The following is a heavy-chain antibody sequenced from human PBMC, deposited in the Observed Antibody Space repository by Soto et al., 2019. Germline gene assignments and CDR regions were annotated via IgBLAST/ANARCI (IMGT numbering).Heavy chain of an antibody. V-gene: IGHV3-33*01. J-gene: IGHJ6*02. CDR1: GFTFSSYG. Sequence: QVQLVESGGGVVQPGRSLRLSCAASGFTFSSYGMHWVRQAPGKGLEWVAVIWYDGSNKYYADSVKGRFTISRDNSKNTLYLHMNSLRAEDTAVYYCARDGIVVVPAATVRYYYGMDVWGQGTTVTVSS. CDR3: ARDGIVVVPAATVRYYYGMDV. D-gene: IGHD2-2*01. CDR2: IWYDGSNK.